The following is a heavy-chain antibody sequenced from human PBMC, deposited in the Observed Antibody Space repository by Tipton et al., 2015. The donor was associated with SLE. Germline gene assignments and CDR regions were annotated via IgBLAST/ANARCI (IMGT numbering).Heavy chain of an antibody. J-gene: IGHJ4*02. CDR3: ARGRRAVTQRGFDY. D-gene: IGHD4-17*01. Sequence: TLSLTCAVYGGSFSGYYWSWIRQPAGKGLEWIGRIYTSGSTNYNPSLKSRVTISVDTSKNQFSLKLSSVTAADTAVYYCARGRRAVTQRGFDYWGQGTLVTVSS. V-gene: IGHV4-59*10. CDR2: IYTSGST. CDR1: GGSFSGYY.